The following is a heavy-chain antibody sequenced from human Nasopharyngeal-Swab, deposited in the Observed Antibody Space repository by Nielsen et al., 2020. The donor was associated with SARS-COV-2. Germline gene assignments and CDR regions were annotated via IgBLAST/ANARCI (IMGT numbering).Heavy chain of an antibody. J-gene: IGHJ6*03. Sequence: SETLSLTCTVSGYSISSGYYWGWIRQSPGKGLEWIGNIYHSGTTYYNPSLKSRVTISVDTSKNQFSLKVNSVTAADTAVYYCARGFEYGSGSYYRAYYYYYMDVWGKGTTVTVSS. CDR1: GYSISSGYY. V-gene: IGHV4-38-2*02. CDR2: IYHSGTT. D-gene: IGHD3-10*01. CDR3: ARGFEYGSGSYYRAYYYYYMDV.